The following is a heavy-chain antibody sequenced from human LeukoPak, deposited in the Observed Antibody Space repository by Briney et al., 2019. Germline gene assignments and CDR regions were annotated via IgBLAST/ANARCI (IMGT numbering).Heavy chain of an antibody. V-gene: IGHV3-74*01. J-gene: IGHJ4*02. D-gene: IGHD6-6*01. CDR2: INTDGSST. Sequence: GGSLRLSCAASGFTFSSYWMHWVRQAPGQGRLWVSRINTDGSSTTYVDSVKGRFTISRDNAKNTLYLRMNSLRAEDTAVYYFARGGVYSTSAVDYWGQGTLVTVSS. CDR1: GFTFSSYW. CDR3: ARGGVYSTSAVDY.